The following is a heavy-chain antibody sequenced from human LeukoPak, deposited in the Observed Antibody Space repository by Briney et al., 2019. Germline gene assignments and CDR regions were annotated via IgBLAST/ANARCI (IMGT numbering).Heavy chain of an antibody. V-gene: IGHV3-15*01. CDR3: ARDRGPGYSYGVLDY. D-gene: IGHD5-18*01. CDR1: GFTFNNAW. J-gene: IGHJ4*02. Sequence: PGGSLRLSCAASGFTFNNAWMNWVRQVPGKGLEWVGRIKRKTDGGTTDYAAPVKGRFTISRDDSKNTLYLQMNSLRAEDTAVYYCARDRGPGYSYGVLDYWGQGTLVTVSS. CDR2: IKRKTDGGTT.